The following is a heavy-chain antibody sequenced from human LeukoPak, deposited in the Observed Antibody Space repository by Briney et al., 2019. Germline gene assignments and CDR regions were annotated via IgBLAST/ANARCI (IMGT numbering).Heavy chain of an antibody. CDR2: ISSSSSYI. CDR1: GFTFSSYS. CDR3: ARRYSSSPLGDY. V-gene: IGHV3-21*01. J-gene: IGHJ4*02. Sequence: PGGSLRRSCAASGFTFSSYSMNWLRQAPGKGLEWVSSISSSSSYIYYADSVKGRFTITRDNAKNSLYLQMNSLTAEDTAVYYCARRYSSSPLGDYWGQGTLVTVSS. D-gene: IGHD6-6*01.